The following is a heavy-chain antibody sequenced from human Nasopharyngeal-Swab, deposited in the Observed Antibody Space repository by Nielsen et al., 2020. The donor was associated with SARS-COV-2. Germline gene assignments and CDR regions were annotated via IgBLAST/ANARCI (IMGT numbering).Heavy chain of an antibody. CDR3: ARILRLELRTCGMDV. J-gene: IGHJ6*02. CDR1: GYTFTSYC. Sequence: ASVKVSCKASGYTFTSYCISWVRQAPGQGLEWMGWISAYNGNTNYAQKLQGRVTMTTDTSTSTAYMELRSLRSDDTAVYYCARILRLELRTCGMDVWGQGTTVTVSS. D-gene: IGHD1-7*01. V-gene: IGHV1-18*01. CDR2: ISAYNGNT.